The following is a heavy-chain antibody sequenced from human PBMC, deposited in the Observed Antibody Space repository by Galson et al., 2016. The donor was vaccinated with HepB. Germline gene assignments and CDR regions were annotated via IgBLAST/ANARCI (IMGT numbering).Heavy chain of an antibody. CDR1: GGSITSKNYY. CDR3: ARVVPALLDYYFDY. J-gene: IGHJ4*02. V-gene: IGHV4-61*02. D-gene: IGHD2-2*01. CDR2: IDTSGTT. Sequence: TLSLTCSVSGGSITSKNYYWSWIRQPAGKGLEWIGLIDTSGTTNYNPSLKSRVLVSLGASETQFSLRLSSVTAPDTAVYYCARVVPALLDYYFDYWGQGALVTVSS.